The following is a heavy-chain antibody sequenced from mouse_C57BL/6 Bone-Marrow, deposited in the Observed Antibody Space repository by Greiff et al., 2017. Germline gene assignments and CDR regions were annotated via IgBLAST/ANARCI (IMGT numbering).Heavy chain of an antibody. D-gene: IGHD1-1*01. CDR3: ARVEYYGRCLRDY. J-gene: IGHJ2*01. V-gene: IGHV1-81*01. CDR2: IYPRSGNT. CDR1: GYTFTSYG. Sequence: VQLQQSGAELARPGASVKLSCKASGYTFTSYGISWVKQSTGQGLEWIGEIYPRSGNTYYNEKFKGKATLTAATSSSTAYMELRSLPSEDTAVYFCARVEYYGRCLRDYWGQGTTLTVSA.